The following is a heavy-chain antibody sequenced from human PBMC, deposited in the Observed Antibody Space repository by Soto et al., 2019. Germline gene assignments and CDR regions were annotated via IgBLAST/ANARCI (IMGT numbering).Heavy chain of an antibody. J-gene: IGHJ3*02. Sequence: QVQLQQWGAGLLKPSETLSLTCAVYGGFVSSGSYYWSWIRQPPGKGLEWIGEMSHSGGTHFNPSLKSRVTISVETFKNRFSLKMGSVAAAATALYYCARVERGTATTVVDAFDIWGPGTMVTVSS. CDR1: GGFVSSGSYY. D-gene: IGHD1-1*01. V-gene: IGHV4-34*01. CDR3: ARVERGTATTVVDAFDI. CDR2: MSHSGGT.